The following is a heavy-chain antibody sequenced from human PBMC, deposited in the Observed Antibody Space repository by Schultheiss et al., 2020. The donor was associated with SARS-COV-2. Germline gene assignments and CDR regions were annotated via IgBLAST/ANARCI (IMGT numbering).Heavy chain of an antibody. CDR1: GYSFTSYW. CDR3: ARKDSSRWYWFDP. J-gene: IGHJ5*02. CDR2: INPSDSYT. V-gene: IGHV5-10-1*04. D-gene: IGHD3-22*01. Sequence: GGSLRLSCKGSGYSFTSYWISWVRQMPGKGLEWMGRINPSDSYTNYSPSFQGQVTISADKSISTAYLQWSSLKASDTAMYYCARKDSSRWYWFDPWGQGTLVTVSS.